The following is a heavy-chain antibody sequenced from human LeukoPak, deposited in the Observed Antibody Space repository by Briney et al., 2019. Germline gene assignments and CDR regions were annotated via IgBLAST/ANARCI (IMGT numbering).Heavy chain of an antibody. CDR3: ARQPAMVRGVIIIWLYYFDY. CDR1: GGSISSSSYY. V-gene: IGHV4-39*01. D-gene: IGHD3-10*01. J-gene: IGHJ4*02. CDR2: IYYSGST. Sequence: TSETLSLTCTVSGGSISSSSYYRGWIRQPPGKGLEWIGSIYYSGSTYYNPSLKSRVTISVDTSKNQSSLKLSSVTAADTAVYYCARQPAMVRGVIIIWLYYFDYWGQGTLVTVSS.